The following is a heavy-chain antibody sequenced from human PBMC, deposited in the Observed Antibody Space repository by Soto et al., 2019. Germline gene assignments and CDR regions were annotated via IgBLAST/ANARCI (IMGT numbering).Heavy chain of an antibody. D-gene: IGHD3-10*01. V-gene: IGHV3-30-3*01. Sequence: GGSLRLSCAASGFTFSSYAMHWVRQAPGKGLEWVAVISYDGSNKYYADSVKGRFTISRDNSKNTLYLQMNSLRAEDTAVYYCARELWFGEFPLYYYFYGMDVWGQGTTVTVSS. CDR1: GFTFSSYA. J-gene: IGHJ6*02. CDR2: ISYDGSNK. CDR3: ARELWFGEFPLYYYFYGMDV.